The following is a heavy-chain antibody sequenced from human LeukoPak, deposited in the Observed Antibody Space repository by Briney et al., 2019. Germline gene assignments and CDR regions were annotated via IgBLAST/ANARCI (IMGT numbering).Heavy chain of an antibody. V-gene: IGHV3-21*01. D-gene: IGHD5-12*01. CDR1: GFTFSSYS. J-gene: IGHJ4*02. Sequence: GGSLRLSCAAAGFTFSSYSMNWVRQAPGKGLEWVSSISSSSSYIYYADSVKGRFTISRDNAKNSLYLQMNSLRAEDTAVYYCARDEGIVASFVWGQGTLVTVSS. CDR3: ARDEGIVASFV. CDR2: ISSSSSYI.